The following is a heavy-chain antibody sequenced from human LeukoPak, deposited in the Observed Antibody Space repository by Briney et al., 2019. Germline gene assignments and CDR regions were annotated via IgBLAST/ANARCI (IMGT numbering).Heavy chain of an antibody. CDR1: GFTVSSNS. CDR3: ARRAGAYSHPYDY. CDR2: IYSDNT. D-gene: IGHD4/OR15-4a*01. Sequence: GGSLRLSCTVSGFTVSSNSMSWVRQAPGKGLEWVSFIYSDNTHYSASVKGRFTISRDNSKNTLYLQMTSLRAEDTAVYYCARRAGAYSHPYDYWGQGTLVTVSS. V-gene: IGHV3-53*01. J-gene: IGHJ4*02.